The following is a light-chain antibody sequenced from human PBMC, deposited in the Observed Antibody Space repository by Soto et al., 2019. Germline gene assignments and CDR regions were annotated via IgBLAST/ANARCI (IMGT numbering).Light chain of an antibody. V-gene: IGLV2-11*01. CDR1: SSDVGVSRS. Sequence: QSALTQPRSVSGSPGQSVTISCTGTSSDVGVSRSVSWYQQHPGKAPKLIISDVTKRPSGVPYRFSGSKSGNTASLTISGLQAADEADYYCCSYATPRQFGGGTKLTVL. CDR2: DVT. CDR3: CSYATPRQ. J-gene: IGLJ2*01.